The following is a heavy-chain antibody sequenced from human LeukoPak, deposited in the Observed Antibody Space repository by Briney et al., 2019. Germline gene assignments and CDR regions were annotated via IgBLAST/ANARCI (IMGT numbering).Heavy chain of an antibody. CDR2: IKQDGSEK. V-gene: IGHV3-7*03. J-gene: IGHJ4*02. Sequence: GGSLRLSCAASGFTFSSYWMSWVRQAPGKGLEWVANIKQDGSEKYYVDSVKGRFTISRDNAKNSLYLQMNSLRAEDTAVYYCAREGVYGDYLFDYWGQGTLVTVSS. D-gene: IGHD4-17*01. CDR1: GFTFSSYW. CDR3: AREGVYGDYLFDY.